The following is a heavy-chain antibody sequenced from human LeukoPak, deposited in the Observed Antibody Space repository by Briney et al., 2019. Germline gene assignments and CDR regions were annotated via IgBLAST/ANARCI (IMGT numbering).Heavy chain of an antibody. D-gene: IGHD3-3*01. CDR1: GFTFSSYS. V-gene: IGHV3-21*01. Sequence: GGSLRLSXAASGFTFSSYSMNWVRQAPGKGLEWVSSISSSSSYIYYADSVKGRFTISRDNAKNSLYLQMNSLRAEDTAVYYCARAPPDFWSGYLHFDYWGQGTLVTVSS. J-gene: IGHJ4*02. CDR2: ISSSSSYI. CDR3: ARAPPDFWSGYLHFDY.